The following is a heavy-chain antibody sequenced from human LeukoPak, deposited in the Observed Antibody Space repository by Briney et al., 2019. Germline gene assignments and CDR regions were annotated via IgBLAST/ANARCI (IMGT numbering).Heavy chain of an antibody. V-gene: IGHV3-23*01. D-gene: IGHD4-23*01. CDR1: GFTFSSYA. Sequence: GGSLRLSCAASGFTFSSYAMSWVRQAPGKGLEWVSAISGSGGSTYYADSVKGRFTISRDNSKNTLYLQMNSLRAEDTAVYYCARRNYGGNYYYYYYMDVWGKGTTVTVSS. CDR3: ARRNYGGNYYYYYYMDV. CDR2: ISGSGGST. J-gene: IGHJ6*03.